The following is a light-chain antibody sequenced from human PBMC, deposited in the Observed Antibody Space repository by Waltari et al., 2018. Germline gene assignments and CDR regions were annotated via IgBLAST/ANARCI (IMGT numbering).Light chain of an antibody. CDR1: SGHSSNI. V-gene: IGLV4-69*01. CDR2: VYSDGSH. Sequence: QLVLTQSPSASASLGASVKLTCTLSSGHSSNIIAWHQQQPEKGPRYLMKVYSDGSHSKGDAIPDRFSGSSAGAERYLTISSLQSEDEADYYCETGGHGTWVVGGGTKLTIL. J-gene: IGLJ3*02. CDR3: ETGGHGTWV.